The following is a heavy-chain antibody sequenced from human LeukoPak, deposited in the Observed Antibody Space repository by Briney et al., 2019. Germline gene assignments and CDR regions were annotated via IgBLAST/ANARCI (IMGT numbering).Heavy chain of an antibody. CDR3: ARLHMVRGVTIDY. Sequence: GGSLRLSCAASGFTFSSYEMNWVRQAPGKGLEWVSYISSSGSTIYYADSVKGRFTISRDNAKNSLYLPMNSLRAEDTAVYYCARLHMVRGVTIDYWGQGTLATVSS. CDR1: GFTFSSYE. V-gene: IGHV3-48*03. J-gene: IGHJ4*02. D-gene: IGHD3-10*01. CDR2: ISSSGSTI.